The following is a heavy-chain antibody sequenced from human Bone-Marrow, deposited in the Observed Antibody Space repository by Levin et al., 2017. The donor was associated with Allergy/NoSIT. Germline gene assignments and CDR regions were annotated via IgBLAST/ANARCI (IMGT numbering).Heavy chain of an antibody. CDR1: GFSISNARMG. CDR3: ARIPPVRGIIMGNWFDP. CDR2: IFSNDEK. V-gene: IGHV2-26*01. J-gene: IGHJ5*02. Sequence: GSGPTLVKPTETLTLTCTVSGFSISNARMGVSWIRQPPGKALEWLAHIFSNDEKSYSTSLKSRLTISKDTSKSQVVLTMTNMDPVDTATYYCARIPPVRGIIMGNWFDPWGQGTLVTVSS. D-gene: IGHD3-10*01.